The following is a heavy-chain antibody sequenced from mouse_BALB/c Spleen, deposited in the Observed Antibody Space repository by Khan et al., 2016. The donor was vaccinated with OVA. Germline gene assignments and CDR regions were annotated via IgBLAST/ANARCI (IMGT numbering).Heavy chain of an antibody. CDR2: ISTGGSYT. J-gene: IGHJ3*01. D-gene: IGHD1-1*01. Sequence: EVQLVESGGDLVKPGGSLKLSCAASGFTFSTYGMSWVRQTPDKRLEWVATISTGGSYTYYPDSVKGRCTISRDNAKNTLYLQMSSLKSEDTAMFYCARLAYYYDSEGFAYWGQGTLVTVSA. CDR3: ARLAYYYDSEGFAY. CDR1: GFTFSTYG. V-gene: IGHV5-6*01.